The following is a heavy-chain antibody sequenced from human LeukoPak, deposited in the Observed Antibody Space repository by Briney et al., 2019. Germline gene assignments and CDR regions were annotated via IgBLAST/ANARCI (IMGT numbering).Heavy chain of an antibody. D-gene: IGHD6-13*01. J-gene: IGHJ5*02. Sequence: SDTLSLTCTVSGDSISNYYWSWIRQPPGKGLEWIGYIYHSGSTKYNPSLKSRVTISIDTSKHQFSLKLSSVTAADTAMYYCARGGDTSSWYAWFDPWGQGTLVTVSS. CDR2: IYHSGST. V-gene: IGHV4-59*07. CDR3: ARGGDTSSWYAWFDP. CDR1: GDSISNYY.